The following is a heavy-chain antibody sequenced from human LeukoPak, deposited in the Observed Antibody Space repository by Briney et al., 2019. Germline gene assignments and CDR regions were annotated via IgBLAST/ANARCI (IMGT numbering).Heavy chain of an antibody. J-gene: IGHJ6*03. V-gene: IGHV1-2*02. CDR3: ARSERGYSGYLYYYYYMDV. D-gene: IGHD5-12*01. CDR1: GYTFTGYY. Sequence: ASVKVSCKASGYTFTGYYMHWVRQAPGQGLEWMGWINPNSGGTNYAQKFQGRVTMTRDTSISAAYMELSRLRSDDTAVYYCARSERGYSGYLYYYYYMDVWGKGTTVTISS. CDR2: INPNSGGT.